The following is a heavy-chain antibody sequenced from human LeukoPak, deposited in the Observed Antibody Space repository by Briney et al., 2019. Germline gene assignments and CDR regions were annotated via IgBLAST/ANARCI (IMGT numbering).Heavy chain of an antibody. D-gene: IGHD3-10*01. CDR1: GFTFSSYP. CDR3: ARRRGSGTTDY. V-gene: IGHV3-30*04. Sequence: GRSLRLSCAASGFTFSSYPMHWVRQAPGKGLEWVAVISNDGSTKYYADSVKGRFTISRDNSKNTLYVQMNSLRAEDTAVYYCARRRGSGTTDYWGQGTLVTVSS. CDR2: ISNDGSTK. J-gene: IGHJ4*02.